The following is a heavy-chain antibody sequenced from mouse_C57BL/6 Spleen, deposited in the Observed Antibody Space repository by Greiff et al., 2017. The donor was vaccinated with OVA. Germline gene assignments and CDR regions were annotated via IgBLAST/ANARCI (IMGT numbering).Heavy chain of an antibody. J-gene: IGHJ2*01. CDR3: ARGDTTVVAHFDY. CDR1: GYTFTSYW. Sequence: LQQPGASVKLSCKASGYTFTSYWMHWVKQRPGQGLEWIGEIDPSDSYTNYNQKFKGKSTLTVDKSSSTAYMQLSSLTSEDSAVYYCARGDTTVVAHFDYWGQGTTLTVSS. V-gene: IGHV1-69*02. CDR2: IDPSDSYT. D-gene: IGHD1-1*01.